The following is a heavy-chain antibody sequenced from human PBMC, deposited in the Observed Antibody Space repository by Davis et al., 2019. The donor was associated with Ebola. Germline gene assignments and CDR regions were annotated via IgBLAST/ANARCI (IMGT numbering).Heavy chain of an antibody. CDR3: ARAGGYCSGGSCYLDY. CDR2: ISYDESGT. CDR1: GFSFSSYS. V-gene: IGHV3-74*01. J-gene: IGHJ4*02. D-gene: IGHD2-15*01. Sequence: GESLKISCAASGFSFSSYSMLWVRQVPGKGLVWVSRISYDESGTTYADSVKGRFTISRDNAKNTLWLQMNSLRADDTAVYYCARAGGYCSGGSCYLDYWGQGTLVTVSS.